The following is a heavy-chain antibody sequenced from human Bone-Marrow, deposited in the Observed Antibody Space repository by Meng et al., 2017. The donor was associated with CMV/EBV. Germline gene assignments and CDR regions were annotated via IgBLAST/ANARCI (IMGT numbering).Heavy chain of an antibody. Sequence: GESLKISCAASGFTVSSNYMSWVRQAPGKGLEWVSVIYSGGSTYYADSVKGRFTISRDNSKNTLYLQMNSLRAEDTAVYYCARYCSSTSCFNDAFDIWGQGTMVTVPS. CDR3: ARYCSSTSCFNDAFDI. J-gene: IGHJ3*02. CDR2: IYSGGST. CDR1: GFTVSSNY. V-gene: IGHV3-53*01. D-gene: IGHD2-2*01.